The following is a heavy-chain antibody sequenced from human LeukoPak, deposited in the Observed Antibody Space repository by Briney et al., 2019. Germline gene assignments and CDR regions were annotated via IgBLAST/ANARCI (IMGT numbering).Heavy chain of an antibody. J-gene: IGHJ4*02. CDR1: GFTFSSCW. CDR3: ARGAGDYYDSSGYYLDY. D-gene: IGHD3-22*01. CDR2: INHSGST. V-gene: IGHV4-34*01. Sequence: PWGVLSLSCAASGFTFSSCWMHWVRQAPGKGLEWIGEINHSGSTNYNPSLKSRVTISVDTSKNQFSLKLSSVTAADTAVYYCARGAGDYYDSSGYYLDYWGQGTLVTVSS.